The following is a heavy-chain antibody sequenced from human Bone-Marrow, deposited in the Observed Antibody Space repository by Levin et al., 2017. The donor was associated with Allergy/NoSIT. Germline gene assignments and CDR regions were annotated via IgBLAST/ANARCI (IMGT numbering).Heavy chain of an antibody. CDR3: AKGVDDSWSGYNYGMDV. D-gene: IGHD3-3*01. J-gene: IGHJ6*02. CDR1: GFTFSSYA. Sequence: GGSLRLSCAASGFTFSSYAMSWVRQAPGKGLEWVSGISGSGITTHYVDSVRGRFIISRDNSKNTLYLQMNSLRGEDTAVYYCAKGVDDSWSGYNYGMDVWGQGTTVTVSS. V-gene: IGHV3-23*01. CDR2: ISGSGITT.